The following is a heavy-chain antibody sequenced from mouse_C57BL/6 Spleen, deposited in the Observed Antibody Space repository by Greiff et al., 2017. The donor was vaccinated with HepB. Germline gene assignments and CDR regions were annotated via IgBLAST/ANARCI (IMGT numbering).Heavy chain of an antibody. Sequence: VKVVESGPGLVAPSQRLSITCTVSGFSLTSYAISSVRQPPGKGLEWLGVIWTGGGTNYNSALKSRLSISKDNSKSQVFLKMNSLQTDDTARYYCARNKITTVVAYYFDYWGQGTTLTVSS. D-gene: IGHD1-1*01. J-gene: IGHJ2*01. CDR2: IWTGGGT. V-gene: IGHV2-9-1*01. CDR3: ARNKITTVVAYYFDY. CDR1: GFSLTSYA.